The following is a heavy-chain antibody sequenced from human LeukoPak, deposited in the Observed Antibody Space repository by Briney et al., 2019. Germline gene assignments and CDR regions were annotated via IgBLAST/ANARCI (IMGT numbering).Heavy chain of an antibody. CDR1: GFIFSDAW. J-gene: IGHJ4*02. Sequence: GGSLRLSCVASGFIFSDAWMTWVRQAPGKGLEWVGRIKATSDGGTPDYAAPVKGRFTMSRADSTNTLYLQMNSLKSEDTAVYYCTTYGAGRKFDYWGQGTLVTVSS. V-gene: IGHV3-15*01. CDR2: IKATSDGGTP. D-gene: IGHD3-10*01. CDR3: TTYGAGRKFDY.